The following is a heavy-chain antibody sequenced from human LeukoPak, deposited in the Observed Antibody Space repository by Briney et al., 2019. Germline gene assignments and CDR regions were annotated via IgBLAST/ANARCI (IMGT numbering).Heavy chain of an antibody. CDR1: GFTLSSYA. CDR2: ISYDVSNK. Sequence: GGSLRLSFAASGFTLSSYAMDWVRRGPGKGLEWGAVISYDVSNKYYADSVKSRFTISRDNSKNTLYLHMNSLRAEDTAVYYCARDGTTLDAFDIWGQGTMVTVSS. CDR3: ARDGTTLDAFDI. J-gene: IGHJ3*02. V-gene: IGHV3-30-3*01. D-gene: IGHD1-7*01.